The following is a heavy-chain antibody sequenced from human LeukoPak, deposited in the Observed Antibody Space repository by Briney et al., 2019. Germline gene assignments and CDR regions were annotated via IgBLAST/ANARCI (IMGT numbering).Heavy chain of an antibody. CDR2: IYSSGST. Sequence: SETLSLTCTVSGGSISNFYWSWIRQSPGKALEWVGYIYSSGSTNHNPSLKSRVTISVDTSKNQFSLRLSSVTAADTAVYYCARASSGWSKGSFDYWGQGTLVTVSS. J-gene: IGHJ4*02. V-gene: IGHV4-59*01. CDR1: GGSISNFY. CDR3: ARASSGWSKGSFDY. D-gene: IGHD6-19*01.